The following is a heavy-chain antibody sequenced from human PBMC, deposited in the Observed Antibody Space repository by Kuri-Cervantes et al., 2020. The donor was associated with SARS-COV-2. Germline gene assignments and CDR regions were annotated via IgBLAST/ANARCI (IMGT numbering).Heavy chain of an antibody. Sequence: KVSCKGSGYSFTSYWIGWVRQMPGKGLEWMGIIYPGDSDTRYSPSSQGQVTISADKSISTAYLQWSGLKASDTAMYYCARPSEPSWRGHYYYYMDVWGKGTTVTVSS. D-gene: IGHD1-14*01. J-gene: IGHJ6*03. CDR3: ARPSEPSWRGHYYYYMDV. V-gene: IGHV5-51*01. CDR2: IYPGDSDT. CDR1: GYSFTSYW.